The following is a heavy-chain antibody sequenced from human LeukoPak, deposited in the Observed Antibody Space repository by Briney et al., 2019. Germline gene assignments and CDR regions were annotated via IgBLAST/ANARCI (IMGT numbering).Heavy chain of an antibody. D-gene: IGHD5-18*01. CDR2: INPNSGGT. Sequence: ASVKVSCKASGYTFTGYYMHWVRQAPGQGLEWMGWINPNSGGTNYAQKFQGRVTMTRDTSISTAYMEPSRLRSDDTAVYYCAREPRGYSYGYVDYWGQGTLVTVSS. J-gene: IGHJ4*02. V-gene: IGHV1-2*02. CDR3: AREPRGYSYGYVDY. CDR1: GYTFTGYY.